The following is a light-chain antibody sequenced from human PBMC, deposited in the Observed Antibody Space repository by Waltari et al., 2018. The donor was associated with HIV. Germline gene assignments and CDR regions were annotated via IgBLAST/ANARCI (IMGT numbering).Light chain of an antibody. CDR3: HVWDRSSDHHV. V-gene: IGLV3-21*02. CDR2: NGS. J-gene: IGLJ1*01. CDR1: NLGRKS. Sequence: SYVLTHVPSVSVAPGQTASITCGGDNLGRKSVHWYQQKAGQAPVLVVYNGSDRPSGIPERFSGSRSGNTATLTISRVEAGDEADYYCHVWDRSSDHHVFGPGTKVTVL.